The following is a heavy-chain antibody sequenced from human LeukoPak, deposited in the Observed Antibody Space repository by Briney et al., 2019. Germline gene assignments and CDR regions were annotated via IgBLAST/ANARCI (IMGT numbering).Heavy chain of an antibody. CDR3: ARIAHKLHRIYCSSTSCYGPFDY. D-gene: IGHD2-2*01. Sequence: PSETLSLTCAVYGGSLSGYYWSWIRQPPGKGLEWIGEINHSGSTNYNPSLKSRVTISVDTSKNQFSLKLSSVTAADTAAYYCARIAHKLHRIYCSSTSCYGPFDYWGQGTLVTVSS. CDR2: INHSGST. J-gene: IGHJ4*02. CDR1: GGSLSGYY. V-gene: IGHV4-34*01.